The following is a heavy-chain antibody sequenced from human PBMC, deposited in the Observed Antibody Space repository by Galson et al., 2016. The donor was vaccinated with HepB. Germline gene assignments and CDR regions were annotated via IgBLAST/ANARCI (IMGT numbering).Heavy chain of an antibody. CDR2: IISGGYT. D-gene: IGHD2-15*01. J-gene: IGHJ3*02. Sequence: SLRLSCAASEFDLSNYDMHWVRQIPSKGLEWLSTIISGGYTYYSDSVHGRFIISRENDKNSLYLHMNVVRAGDSALYYCTRGIGGSGRLRGAFEIWGQGTVVTVSS. CDR1: EFDLSNYD. CDR3: TRGIGGSGRLRGAFEI. V-gene: IGHV3-13*04.